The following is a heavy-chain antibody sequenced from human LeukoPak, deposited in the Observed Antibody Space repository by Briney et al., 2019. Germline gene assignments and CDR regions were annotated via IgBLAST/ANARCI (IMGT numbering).Heavy chain of an antibody. CDR1: GYTFTSYG. Sequence: ASVKVSCKASGYTFTSYGISWVRQAPGQGLEWMGWISPYNGNTIYAQKLQGRVTMTTDTSTSTAYMELRSLRSDDTAVYYCARGSPPRVYYDRSGYYSYYFDSWGQGTLVTVSS. D-gene: IGHD3-22*01. CDR3: ARGSPPRVYYDRSGYYSYYFDS. V-gene: IGHV1-18*01. J-gene: IGHJ4*02. CDR2: ISPYNGNT.